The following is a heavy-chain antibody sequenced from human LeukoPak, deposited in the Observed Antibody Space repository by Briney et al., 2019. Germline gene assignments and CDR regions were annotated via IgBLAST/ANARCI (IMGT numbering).Heavy chain of an antibody. CDR3: ARSFNGDLDY. J-gene: IGHJ4*02. V-gene: IGHV3-30*04. Sequence: GGSLRLSCAASGFTFHSFAIHWVRQAPGKGLEWAAVMSNDGLNQYYADSVKGRFTLSRDNSKKTLYLQMNSLRNEDAALYYCARSFNGDLDYWGQGTLVTVSS. CDR2: MSNDGLNQ. CDR1: GFTFHSFA. D-gene: IGHD4-17*01.